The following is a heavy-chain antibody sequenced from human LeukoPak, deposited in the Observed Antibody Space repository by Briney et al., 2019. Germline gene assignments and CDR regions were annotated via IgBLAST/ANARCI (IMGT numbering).Heavy chain of an antibody. CDR2: IYYTGTT. CDR1: DDSMSHYY. D-gene: IGHD3-22*01. Sequence: PSETLSLTCSVSDDSMSHYYYNWLRQPAGRGLEWIGRIYYTGTTDYNPSLESRVTISVDPSKNQFSLNLKPVTAADTAVYFCARDKAVDLESSGFYFSRGLDGWGQGTLVTVSS. CDR3: ARDKAVDLESSGFYFSRGLDG. V-gene: IGHV4-4*07. J-gene: IGHJ4*02.